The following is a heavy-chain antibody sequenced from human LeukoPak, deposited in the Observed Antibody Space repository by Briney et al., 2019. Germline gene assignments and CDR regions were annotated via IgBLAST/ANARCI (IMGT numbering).Heavy chain of an antibody. D-gene: IGHD3-22*01. CDR1: GFTLSSYS. V-gene: IGHV4-34*08. Sequence: GSLRLSCAASGFTLSSYSMNWIRQPPGKGLEWIGEINHSGSTNYNPSLKSRVTISVDTSKNQFSLKLSSVTAADTAVYYCGGGYHPYDAFDIWGQGTMVTVSS. CDR2: INHSGST. J-gene: IGHJ3*02. CDR3: GGGYHPYDAFDI.